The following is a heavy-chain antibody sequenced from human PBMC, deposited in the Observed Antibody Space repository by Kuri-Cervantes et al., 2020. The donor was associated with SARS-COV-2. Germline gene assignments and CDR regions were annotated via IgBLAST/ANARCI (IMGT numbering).Heavy chain of an antibody. CDR1: GLTFDDYG. D-gene: IGHD1-7*01. CDR2: INWNGGST. J-gene: IGHJ3*02. CDR3: AREVAGTTSLDAFDI. V-gene: IGHV3-20*01. Sequence: GGSLRLSCAASGLTFDDYGMSWVRQAPGKGLEWVSGINWNGGSTGYADSVKGRFTISRDNAKNSLYLQMNSLRAEDTALYHCAREVAGTTSLDAFDIWGQGTMVTVSS.